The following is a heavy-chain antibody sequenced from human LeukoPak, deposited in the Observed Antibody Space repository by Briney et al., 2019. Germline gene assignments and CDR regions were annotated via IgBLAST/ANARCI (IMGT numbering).Heavy chain of an antibody. V-gene: IGHV3-23*01. CDR3: AKDYGGYCTNGVCSGAFDI. CDR2: ISGRGGST. D-gene: IGHD2-8*01. J-gene: IGHJ3*02. CDR1: GFTFSSYA. Sequence: GGSLRLSCAASGFTFSSYAMSGVRQAPGEGLEWVSAISGRGGSTYYADSVKGRFTISRDNSKNTLYLQMNSLRAEDTAVYYCAKDYGGYCTNGVCSGAFDIWGQGTMVTVSS.